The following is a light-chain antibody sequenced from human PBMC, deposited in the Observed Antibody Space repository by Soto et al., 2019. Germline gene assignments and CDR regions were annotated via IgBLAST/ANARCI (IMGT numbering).Light chain of an antibody. J-gene: IGKJ1*01. V-gene: IGKV3-15*01. Sequence: EIVLTQPPATLYVSPGERATLSCRASQSVSSNLAWYQQKPGQAPRLLIYGASTRATGIPARFSGSGSGTEFTLTISSPQPQDFAVYYCQQYNNWPPWTFGQGTKVDIK. CDR1: QSVSSN. CDR3: QQYNNWPPWT. CDR2: GAS.